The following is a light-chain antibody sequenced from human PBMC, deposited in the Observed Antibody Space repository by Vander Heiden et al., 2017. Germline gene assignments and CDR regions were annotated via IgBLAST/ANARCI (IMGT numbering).Light chain of an antibody. CDR3: SSQAATLNGPNWV. J-gene: IGLJ3*02. V-gene: IGLV1-44*01. Sequence: HSVLAQPRSASRTPGQRLTISCSGSSSNIGSNTVNGYQQLTGTAPKILRDMKNHRPSGVPDRFSGFKSGSSGSLAITRPQSEDEADDDYSSQAATLNGPNWVVGGGTKLTVL. CDR1: SSNIGSNT. CDR2: MKN.